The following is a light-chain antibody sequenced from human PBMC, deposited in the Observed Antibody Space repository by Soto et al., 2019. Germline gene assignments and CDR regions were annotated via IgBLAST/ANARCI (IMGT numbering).Light chain of an antibody. J-gene: IGKJ4*01. V-gene: IGKV1-39*01. CDR1: QSISSY. Sequence: DGQMTQPPSSLSTSVGDRVAITCRASQSISSYLNRYQPTPGTAPKLLXYAASNLQSGVPSRFSGSGSGTAVTLTISRLQHEAFATYDRQQSYSITLTFGGGTKVDIK. CDR3: QQSYSITLT. CDR2: AAS.